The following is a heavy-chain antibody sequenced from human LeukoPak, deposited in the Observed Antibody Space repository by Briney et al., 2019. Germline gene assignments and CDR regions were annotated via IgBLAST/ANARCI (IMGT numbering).Heavy chain of an antibody. V-gene: IGHV3-21*01. Sequence: GGSLRLSCAASGFTFSNYNINWVRQAPGKGLEWVSSISTSSSYIYYADSVKGRFTISRDNAKDSLYLQMNSLRAEDTAVYYCARGRHDVFAGYQPPYFDYWGQGTLVTVSS. CDR2: ISTSSSYI. J-gene: IGHJ4*02. D-gene: IGHD3-9*01. CDR3: ARGRHDVFAGYQPPYFDY. CDR1: GFTFSNYN.